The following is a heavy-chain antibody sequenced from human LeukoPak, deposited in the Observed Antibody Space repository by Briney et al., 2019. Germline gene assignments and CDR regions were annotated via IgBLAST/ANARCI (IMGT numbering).Heavy chain of an antibody. Sequence: PGRSLRLSCAASGFTFDDYAMHWVRQAPGKGLEWVSGISWNSGSIGYADSVKGRFTISRDNAKNSLYLQMNSLRAEDTALYYCAKAGSFYYYYGMDVWGQGTTVTVSS. J-gene: IGHJ6*02. CDR1: GFTFDDYA. V-gene: IGHV3-9*01. CDR2: ISWNSGSI. CDR3: AKAGSFYYYYGMDV.